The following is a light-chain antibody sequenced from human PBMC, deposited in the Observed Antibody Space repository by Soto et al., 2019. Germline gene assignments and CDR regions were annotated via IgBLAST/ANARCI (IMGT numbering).Light chain of an antibody. CDR2: DVH. CDR1: TRDIGAYNY. CDR3: TSYTSSTTWV. V-gene: IGLV2-14*01. Sequence: QSVLTQPASVSGSPGQSITISCIGSTRDIGAYNYVSWYQVHPGRAPKLVIYDVHNRPSGVSNRFSGSKSGSTASLTISGLQPEDEGDYYCTSYTSSTTWVFGGGTKVTVL. J-gene: IGLJ3*02.